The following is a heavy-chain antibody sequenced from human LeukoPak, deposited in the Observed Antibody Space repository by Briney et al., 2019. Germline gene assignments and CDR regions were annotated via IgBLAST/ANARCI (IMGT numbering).Heavy chain of an antibody. Sequence: GGSLRLSCTASGFAFDEHGVSWVRQVPGKGLEWVSGINWSGGSTGYADPLRGRFTISRDNAKNSLYLQMDSLRAEDTALYYCARAPITSPFYYDYWGQGTLVTVSS. CDR2: INWSGGST. D-gene: IGHD2-2*01. V-gene: IGHV3-20*04. J-gene: IGHJ4*02. CDR1: GFAFDEHG. CDR3: ARAPITSPFYYDY.